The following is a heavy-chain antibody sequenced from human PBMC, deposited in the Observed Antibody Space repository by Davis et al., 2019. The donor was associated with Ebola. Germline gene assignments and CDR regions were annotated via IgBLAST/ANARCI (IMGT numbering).Heavy chain of an antibody. CDR1: GFTFINAW. Sequence: PGGSLRLSCAASGFTFINAWMSWVRQVPGEGLEWLGRIKSKTYGGAADYATPVKGRFTISRDDSKNTLSLQMNSLKTEDTAVYYCATGLTTGESDAFDIWGQGTTVTVSS. CDR2: IKSKTYGGAA. CDR3: ATGLTTGESDAFDI. V-gene: IGHV3-15*01. D-gene: IGHD4/OR15-4a*01. J-gene: IGHJ3*02.